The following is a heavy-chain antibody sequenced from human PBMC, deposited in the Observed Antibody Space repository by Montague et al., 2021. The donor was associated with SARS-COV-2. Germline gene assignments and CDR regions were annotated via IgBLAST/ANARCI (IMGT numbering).Heavy chain of an antibody. CDR3: ARLGEGVVPAPILGVGPYYSYFYMDV. CDR1: GGSFSGYY. J-gene: IGHJ6*03. V-gene: IGHV4-34*01. CDR2: INHSGSA. D-gene: IGHD2-2*02. Sequence: SETLSLTCAVYGGSFSGYYWNWIRQPPGKGLEWIGEINHSGSANYNPSLKRRATISVDMSKNQFSLKLNSVTAADTAVYYCARLGEGVVPAPILGVGPYYSYFYMDVWGKGATVTVSS.